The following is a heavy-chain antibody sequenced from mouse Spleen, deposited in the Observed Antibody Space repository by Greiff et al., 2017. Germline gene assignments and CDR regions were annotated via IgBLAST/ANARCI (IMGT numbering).Heavy chain of an antibody. CDR3: ERYYSYYSYDVGYAMDY. Sequence: VQLQQSGAELVKPGASVKMSCKASGYTFTSYWITWVKQRPGQGLEWIGDIYPGSGSTNYNEKFKSKATLTVDTSSSTAYMQLSSLTSEDSAVYYCERYYSYYSYDVGYAMDYWGQGTSVTVSS. V-gene: IGHV1-55*01. D-gene: IGHD2-12*01. J-gene: IGHJ4*01. CDR1: GYTFTSYW. CDR2: IYPGSGST.